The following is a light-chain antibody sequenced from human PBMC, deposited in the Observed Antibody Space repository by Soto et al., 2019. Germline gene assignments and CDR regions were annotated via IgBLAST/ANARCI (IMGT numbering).Light chain of an antibody. CDR1: SSDVGAYSY. V-gene: IGLV2-14*03. CDR2: DVT. J-gene: IGLJ2*01. CDR3: SSYTSSSTL. Sequence: QSALTQPPSVSGSPGQSITISCTGTSSDVGAYSYVSWYQQHPGKAPKLIIYDVTYRPAGVSNRFSGSKSGNTASLTISGLQAEDEADYYCSSYTSSSTLFGGGTKVTVL.